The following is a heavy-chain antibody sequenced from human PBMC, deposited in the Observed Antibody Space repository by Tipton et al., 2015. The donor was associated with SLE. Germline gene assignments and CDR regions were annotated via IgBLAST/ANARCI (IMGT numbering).Heavy chain of an antibody. CDR3: ARRAIYSRGAFDI. CDR1: GGSISGRDYH. Sequence: TLSLTCTVSGGSISGRDYHWTWIRQHPGKGLEWIGQIWYNGVIYYNPSLRSRLDISVDTSKNQFSLKVNSLTAADTAVYFCARRAIYSRGAFDIWGQGTMVTVSS. D-gene: IGHD6-13*01. V-gene: IGHV4-31*03. J-gene: IGHJ3*02. CDR2: IWYNGVI.